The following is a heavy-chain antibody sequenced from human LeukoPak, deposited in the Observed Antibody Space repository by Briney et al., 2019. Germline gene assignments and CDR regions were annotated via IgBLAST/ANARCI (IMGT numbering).Heavy chain of an antibody. D-gene: IGHD3-10*01. J-gene: IGHJ5*02. CDR3: ARQTLYGSGESWFDP. CDR1: GGSISSSSYY. V-gene: IGHV4-39*01. Sequence: SETLSLTXTVSGGSISSSSYYWGWIRQPPGKGPEWIGSIYYSGSTYYNPSLKSRVTISVDTSKNQFSLKLSSVTAADTAVYYCARQTLYGSGESWFDPWGQGTLVTVSS. CDR2: IYYSGST.